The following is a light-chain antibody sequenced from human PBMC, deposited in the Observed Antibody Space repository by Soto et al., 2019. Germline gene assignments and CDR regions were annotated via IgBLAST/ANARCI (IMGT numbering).Light chain of an antibody. V-gene: IGLV2-14*03. CDR1: STDIGGYNY. CDR3: SSYTSRSTLVI. Sequence: QSALTQPASVSGSPGQSITISCTGTSTDIGGYNYVSWYRHHPGKAPKLMIYDVINRPSVVSNRFSGSKSDNTASLTISGLQTEDEADYYCSSYTSRSTLVIFGGGTKLTVL. J-gene: IGLJ2*01. CDR2: DVI.